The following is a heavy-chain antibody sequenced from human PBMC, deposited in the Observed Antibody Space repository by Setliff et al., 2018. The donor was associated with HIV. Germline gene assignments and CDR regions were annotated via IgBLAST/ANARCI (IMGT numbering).Heavy chain of an antibody. Sequence: AAVKVSCKASGHTLPTCGISWVRQAPGQGLEWMGWLRPYSCYTHYSQKLQGRVTMTTETPTSTAYIEMRSLSSDDPGEDFGASVQYRSAWFSGGHDAFDIWGQGTMVTVSS. D-gene: IGHD6-19*01. V-gene: IGHV1-18*01. CDR3: ASVQYRSAWFSGGHDAFDI. J-gene: IGHJ3*02. CDR1: GHTLPTCG. CDR2: LRPYSCYT.